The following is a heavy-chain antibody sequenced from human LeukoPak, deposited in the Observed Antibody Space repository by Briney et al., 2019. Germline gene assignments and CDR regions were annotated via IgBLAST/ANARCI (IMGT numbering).Heavy chain of an antibody. CDR1: GFTFSSYE. J-gene: IGHJ4*02. V-gene: IGHV3-48*03. Sequence: GGSLRLSCAASGFTFSSYEMNWVRQAPGKGPEWISYISSSGSAIYYADSVKRRSTISRDNAKNSLYLQMNSLSAEDTAVYYCARELKSSSWYFFDYWGQGTLVTVSS. CDR3: ARELKSSSWYFFDY. D-gene: IGHD6-13*01. CDR2: ISSSGSAI.